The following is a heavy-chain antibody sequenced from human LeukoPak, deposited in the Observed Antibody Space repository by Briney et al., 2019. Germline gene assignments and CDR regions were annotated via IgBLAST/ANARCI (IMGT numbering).Heavy chain of an antibody. CDR1: GGSFSGYY. Sequence: SETLSLTCAVYGGSFSGYYWSWIRQPPGKGLEWIGEINHSGSTNYNPSLKSRVTISVDTSKNQFSLKLSSVTAADTAVYYCAGQQLGSRAFDPWGQGTLVTVSS. CDR3: AGQQLGSRAFDP. V-gene: IGHV4-34*01. J-gene: IGHJ5*02. D-gene: IGHD6-13*01. CDR2: INHSGST.